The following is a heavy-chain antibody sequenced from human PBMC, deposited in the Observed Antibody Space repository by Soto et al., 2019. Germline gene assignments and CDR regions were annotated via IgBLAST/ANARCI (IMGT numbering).Heavy chain of an antibody. D-gene: IGHD6-19*01. J-gene: IGHJ4*02. V-gene: IGHV1-69*13. CDR1: GGTFSSYA. CDR3: AKDATRTSGWYYFDY. Sequence: SVKVSCKASGGTFSSYAISWVRQAPGQGLEWMGGIIPIFGTANYAQKFQGRVTITADESTSTAYMELSSLRSEDTAIYYCAKDATRTSGWYYFDYWGRGALVTVSS. CDR2: IIPIFGTA.